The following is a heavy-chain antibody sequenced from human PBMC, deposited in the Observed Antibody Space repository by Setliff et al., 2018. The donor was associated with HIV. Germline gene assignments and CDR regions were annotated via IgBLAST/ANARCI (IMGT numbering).Heavy chain of an antibody. CDR2: ISSSNNYI. CDR1: GFTFSVYS. Sequence: GGSLRLSCAASGFTFSVYSMTWVRQAPGKGLEWVSSISSSNNYIYYADSVKGRFTISRDNAKNTLYLQMHSLRAEDTAMYYCARHMPSGDPFDFWGQGTLVTVSS. CDR3: ARHMPSGDPFDF. D-gene: IGHD7-27*01. J-gene: IGHJ4*02. V-gene: IGHV3-21*04.